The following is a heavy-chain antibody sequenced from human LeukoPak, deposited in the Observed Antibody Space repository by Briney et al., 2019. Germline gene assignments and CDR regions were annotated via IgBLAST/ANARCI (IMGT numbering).Heavy chain of an antibody. Sequence: ASVKVSCKVSGYTLTELSMHWVRQAPGRGLEWMGGFDPEDGETIYAQKFQGRVTMTEDTSTDTAYMELSSLRSEDTAVYYCATGMILLGRSAFDIWGQGTMVTVSS. V-gene: IGHV1-24*01. D-gene: IGHD2-15*01. CDR3: ATGMILLGRSAFDI. CDR1: GYTLTELS. J-gene: IGHJ3*02. CDR2: FDPEDGET.